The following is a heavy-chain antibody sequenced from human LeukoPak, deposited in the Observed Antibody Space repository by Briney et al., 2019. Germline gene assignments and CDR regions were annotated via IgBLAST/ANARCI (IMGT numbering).Heavy chain of an antibody. J-gene: IGHJ4*02. D-gene: IGHD3-22*01. CDR2: ITSTSDII. V-gene: IGHV3-48*04. CDR1: GFTFSSFN. Sequence: QAGGSLRLSCAASGFTFSSFNMNWVRQAPGKGLEWVSYITSTSDIIYYADSVRGRFAISRDNAKKSLYLQMNSLRVEDTAIYYCARYDSSDLSIDYWGQGTQVTVSS. CDR3: ARYDSSDLSIDY.